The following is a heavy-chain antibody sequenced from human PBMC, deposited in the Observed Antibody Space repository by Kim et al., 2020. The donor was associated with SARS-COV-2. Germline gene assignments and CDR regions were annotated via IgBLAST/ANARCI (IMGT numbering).Heavy chain of an antibody. Sequence: SVKVSCKASGGTFSSYAISWVRQAPGQGLEWMGGIIPIFGTANYAQKFQGRVTITGDESTSTAYMELSSLRSEDTAVYYCVRTPYDFWGRTTIPGRLDYWGQGTLVTVSS. J-gene: IGHJ4*02. V-gene: IGHV1-69*13. CDR2: IIPIFGTA. CDR3: VRTPYDFWGRTTIPGRLDY. CDR1: GGTFSSYA. D-gene: IGHD3-3*01.